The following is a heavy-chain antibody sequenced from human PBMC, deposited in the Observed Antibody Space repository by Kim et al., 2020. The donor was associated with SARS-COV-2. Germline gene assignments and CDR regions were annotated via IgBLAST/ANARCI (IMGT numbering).Heavy chain of an antibody. CDR3: ARDGYNYKPYYYYYGMDV. D-gene: IGHD5-12*01. V-gene: IGHV1-18*01. J-gene: IGHJ6*02. Sequence: ASVKVSCKASGYTFTSYGISWVRQAPGQGLEWMGWISAYNGNTNYAQKLQGRVTMTTDTSTSTAYMELRSLRSDDTAVYYCARDGYNYKPYYYYYGMDVWGQGTTVTVSS. CDR1: GYTFTSYG. CDR2: ISAYNGNT.